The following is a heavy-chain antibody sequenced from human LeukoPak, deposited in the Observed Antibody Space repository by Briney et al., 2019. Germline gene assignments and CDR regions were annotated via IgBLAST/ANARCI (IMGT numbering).Heavy chain of an antibody. V-gene: IGHV4-59*08. CDR2: IYYSGST. J-gene: IGHJ3*02. CDR1: GGSISSYY. Sequence: SETLSLTCTVSGGSISSYYWSWIRQPPGKGLEWIGYIYYSGSTYYNPSLKSRVTISVDTSKNQFSLKLSSVTAADTAVYHCARVGTRDAFDIWGQGTMVTVSS. CDR3: ARVGTRDAFDI. D-gene: IGHD1-1*01.